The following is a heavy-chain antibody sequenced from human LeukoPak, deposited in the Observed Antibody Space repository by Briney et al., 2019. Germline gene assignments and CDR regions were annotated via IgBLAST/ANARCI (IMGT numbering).Heavy chain of an antibody. D-gene: IGHD3-16*02. CDR3: ARQDYDYIWGSYRLYYFDY. CDR1: GGSISSSSYY. J-gene: IGHJ4*02. V-gene: IGHV4-39*01. CDR2: IYYSGST. Sequence: PSETLSLTCTVSGGSISSSSYYWGWIRQPPGKGLEWIGSIYYSGSTYYNPSLKSRVTISVDTSKNPFSLKLSSVTAADTAVYYCARQDYDYIWGSYRLYYFDYWGQGTLVTVSS.